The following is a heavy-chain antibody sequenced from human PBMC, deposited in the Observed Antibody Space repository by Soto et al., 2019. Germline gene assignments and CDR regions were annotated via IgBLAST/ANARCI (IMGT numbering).Heavy chain of an antibody. V-gene: IGHV3-23*01. CDR2: ITGSGDTT. D-gene: IGHD2-8*01. CDR3: AKDRLSNKPQAFDV. Sequence: GGSLRLSCTASGFIFMTCAMSWVRQAPGKGLEWVSTITGSGDTTYDAESVKGRFTTSRDNSGNTLYLQMHSLRVEDTAVYYCAKDRLSNKPQAFDVWGQGTVVTVSS. CDR1: GFIFMTCA. J-gene: IGHJ3*01.